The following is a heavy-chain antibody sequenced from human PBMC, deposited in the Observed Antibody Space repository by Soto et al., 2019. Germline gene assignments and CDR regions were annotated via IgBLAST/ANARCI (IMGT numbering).Heavy chain of an antibody. J-gene: IGHJ3*01. V-gene: IGHV1-58*01. CDR3: ARGGYYDSSGPHRV. CDR1: GFTFTSSA. D-gene: IGHD3-22*01. Sequence: SVKVSCKASGFTFTSSAVQWVRQARGQRLEWIGGIVVGSGNTNYAQKFQERVTITRDMSTSTAYMELSSLRSEDTAVYYCARGGYYDSSGPHRVWGQGTMVTVSS. CDR2: IVVGSGNT.